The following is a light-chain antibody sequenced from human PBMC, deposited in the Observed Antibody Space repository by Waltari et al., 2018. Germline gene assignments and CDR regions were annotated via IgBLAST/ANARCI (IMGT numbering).Light chain of an antibody. Sequence: QSVLTQPPSASGTPGQSVTISCSGSLSNIGANFVYWYQQVPGTAPKILIYRNDQRPSGVPDRFPASKSGTSASLAISGLRSEDEADYFCAAWDDSLSGHFVFGTGTKVIV. CDR1: LSNIGANF. V-gene: IGLV1-47*01. CDR3: AAWDDSLSGHFV. CDR2: RND. J-gene: IGLJ1*01.